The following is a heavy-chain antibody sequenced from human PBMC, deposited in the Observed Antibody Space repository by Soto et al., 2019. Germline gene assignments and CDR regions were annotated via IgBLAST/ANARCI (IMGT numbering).Heavy chain of an antibody. CDR1: GYTFTGYY. Sequence: ASVKVSCKASGYTFTGYYMHWVRQAPGQGLGWMGWINPNSGGTNYAQKFRGWVTISVDTSKNQFSPKLSSVTAADTAVYYCARGAVRGVIITYYYGMAVWGQGTTVTVSS. CDR3: ARGAVRGVIITYYYGMAV. D-gene: IGHD3-10*01. J-gene: IGHJ6*02. CDR2: INPNSGGT. V-gene: IGHV1-2*04.